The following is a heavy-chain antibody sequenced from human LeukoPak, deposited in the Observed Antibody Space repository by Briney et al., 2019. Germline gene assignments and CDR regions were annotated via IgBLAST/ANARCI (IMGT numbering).Heavy chain of an antibody. CDR3: AREGDRDGYNYDY. CDR2: VNFNSGKT. CDR1: GYTFAKYD. J-gene: IGHJ4*02. V-gene: IGHV1-8*01. D-gene: IGHD5-24*01. Sequence: ASVKVSCKASGYTFAKYDINWVRQATGQGLEWMGWVNFNSGKTAYAQKFQGRVTMTRDTTISTAYMELRSLKSEDTAVYYCAREGDRDGYNYDYWGQGTLVTVSS.